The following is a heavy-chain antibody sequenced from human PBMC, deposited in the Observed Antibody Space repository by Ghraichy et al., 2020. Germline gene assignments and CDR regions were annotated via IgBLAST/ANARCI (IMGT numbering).Heavy chain of an antibody. V-gene: IGHV4-31*03. D-gene: IGHD3-22*01. J-gene: IGHJ4*02. Sequence: SETLSLTCTVSGGSISSGGYYWSWIGQHPGKGLEWIGYIYYSGSTYYNPSLKSRVTISVDTYKNQFSLKLSSVTAADTAVYYCARGPYYYVSSGYYFEYWGQGTLVTVSS. CDR3: ARGPYYYVSSGYYFEY. CDR1: GGSISSGGYY. CDR2: IYYSGST.